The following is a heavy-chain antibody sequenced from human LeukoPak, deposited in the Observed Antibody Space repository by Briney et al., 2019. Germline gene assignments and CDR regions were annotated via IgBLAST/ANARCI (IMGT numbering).Heavy chain of an antibody. D-gene: IGHD3-3*01. J-gene: IGHJ6*02. CDR2: INHSGST. Sequence: GSLRLSCAASGFTFSNAWMSWVRQAPGKGLEWIGEINHSGSTNYNPSLKSRVTISVDTSKNQFSLKLSSVTAADTAVYYCARTKYDFWSGYYYYGMDVWGQGTTVTVSS. CDR1: GFTFSNAW. V-gene: IGHV4-34*01. CDR3: ARTKYDFWSGYYYYGMDV.